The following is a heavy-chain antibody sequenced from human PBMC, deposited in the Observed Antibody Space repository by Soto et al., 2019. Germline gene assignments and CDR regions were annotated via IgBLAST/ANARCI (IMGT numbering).Heavy chain of an antibody. V-gene: IGHV1-18*01. J-gene: IGHJ4*02. Sequence: QVQLVQSGAEVKKPGASVKVSCKAAGYTFTSFVISWVRQAPGQGLDWMAWISASNGDTNYAQKFQGRVTLTTDTSTNTAYMELRSLRSDDTAVYYCARAQFGVVPAATYIDHWGQGTRVSVSS. D-gene: IGHD6-25*01. CDR3: ARAQFGVVPAATYIDH. CDR1: GYTFTSFV. CDR2: ISASNGDT.